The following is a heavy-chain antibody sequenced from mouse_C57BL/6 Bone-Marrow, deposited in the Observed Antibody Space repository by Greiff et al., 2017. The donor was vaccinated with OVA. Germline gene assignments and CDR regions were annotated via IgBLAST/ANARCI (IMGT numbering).Heavy chain of an antibody. V-gene: IGHV5-4*01. CDR3: AREGYYGSSYWYFDV. J-gene: IGHJ1*03. CDR1: GFTFSSYA. Sequence: EVKLMESGGGLVKPGGSLKLSCAASGFTFSSYAMSWVRQTPETRLEWVATISDGGSYTYYPDNVKGRFTISRDNAKNNLYLQMSHLKSEDTAMYDCAREGYYGSSYWYFDVWGTGTTVTVSS. CDR2: ISDGGSYT. D-gene: IGHD1-1*01.